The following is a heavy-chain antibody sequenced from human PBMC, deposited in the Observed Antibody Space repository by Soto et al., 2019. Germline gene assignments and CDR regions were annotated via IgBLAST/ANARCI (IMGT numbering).Heavy chain of an antibody. CDR3: ARGEAYCGGDCYSDAFDI. CDR1: GFTFSSYG. V-gene: IGHV3-33*01. D-gene: IGHD2-21*02. CDR2: IWYDGSNK. Sequence: ESGGGVVQPGRSLRLSCAASGFTFSSYGMHWVRQAPGKGLEWVAVIWYDGSNKYYADSVKGRFTISRDNSKNTLYLQMNSLRAEDTAVYYCARGEAYCGGDCYSDAFDIWGQGTMVTVSS. J-gene: IGHJ3*02.